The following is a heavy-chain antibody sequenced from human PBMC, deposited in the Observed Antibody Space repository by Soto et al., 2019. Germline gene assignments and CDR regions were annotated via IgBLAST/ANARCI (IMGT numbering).Heavy chain of an antibody. CDR3: ARDLGKFRNGSKYDYYGLDV. CDR1: GDSVSSYSAA. CDR2: TYYRSKWYN. D-gene: IGHD3-10*01. Sequence: SQTLSLTCDISGDSVSSYSAAWNWIRQSPSRGLEWLGRTYYRSKWYNEYAGPVRSRITINPDTSKNQFSLQVNSVTPEDTAVYYCARDLGKFRNGSKYDYYGLDVWGQGTKVTVSS. J-gene: IGHJ6*02. V-gene: IGHV6-1*01.